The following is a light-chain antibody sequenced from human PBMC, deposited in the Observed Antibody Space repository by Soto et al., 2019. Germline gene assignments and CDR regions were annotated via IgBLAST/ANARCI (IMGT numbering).Light chain of an antibody. CDR2: EVT. CDR1: SSDVGGYNY. V-gene: IGLV2-8*01. J-gene: IGLJ2*01. CDR3: TSHAGSSVV. Sequence: QSALTQPPSASGSPGQSVTISCTGSSSDVGGYNYVCWYQQHPGKAPKLIIYEVTKRPSGVPDRFSGSKSGNTASLTVSGLQAVDEADYYCTSHAGSSVVFGGGTKVTVL.